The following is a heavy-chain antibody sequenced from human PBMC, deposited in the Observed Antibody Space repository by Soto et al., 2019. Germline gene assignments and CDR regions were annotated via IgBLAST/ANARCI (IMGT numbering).Heavy chain of an antibody. J-gene: IGHJ6*02. CDR3: AKDSIAVAAYYYYGMDV. CDR2: ISGSGGST. CDR1: GFTFSSYA. D-gene: IGHD6-19*01. Sequence: PVGSLRLSCAASGFTFSSYAMSWVRQAPGKGLEWVSAISGSGGSTYYADSVKGRFTISRDNSKNTLYLQMNSLRAEDTAVYYCAKDSIAVAAYYYYGMDVWGQGTTVTVSS. V-gene: IGHV3-23*01.